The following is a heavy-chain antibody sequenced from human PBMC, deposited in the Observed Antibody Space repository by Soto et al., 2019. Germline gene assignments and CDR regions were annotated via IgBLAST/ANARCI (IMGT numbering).Heavy chain of an antibody. CDR2: INPNSGGT. CDR1: GYTFTGYY. D-gene: IGHD3-3*01. V-gene: IGHV1-2*02. J-gene: IGHJ6*02. CDR3: AREITIFGVVSVPYYYGMDV. Sequence: ASVKVSCKASGYTFTGYYMHWVRQAPGQGLEWMGWINPNSGGTNYAQKFQGRVTMTRDTSISTAYMELRSLRSDDTAVYYCAREITIFGVVSVPYYYGMDVWGQGTTVTVS.